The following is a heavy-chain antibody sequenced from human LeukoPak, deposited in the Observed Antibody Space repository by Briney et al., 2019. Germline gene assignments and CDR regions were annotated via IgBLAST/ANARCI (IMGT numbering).Heavy chain of an antibody. Sequence: SETLSLTCAVYGGSFSGYYWSWIRQPPGKGLEWIGEINHSGSTNYNPSLKSRVTISVDTSKNQFSLKLSSVTAADTAVYYCAREMYYYDSSGSPRYFDYWGQGTLVTVSS. CDR3: AREMYYYDSSGSPRYFDY. D-gene: IGHD3-22*01. CDR2: INHSGST. J-gene: IGHJ4*02. CDR1: GGSFSGYY. V-gene: IGHV4-34*01.